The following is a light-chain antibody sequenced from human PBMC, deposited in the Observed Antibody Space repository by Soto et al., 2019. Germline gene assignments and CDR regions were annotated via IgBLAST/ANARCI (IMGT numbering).Light chain of an antibody. CDR1: NLQTKN. Sequence: SYELTQPPSVSVVPGQTAIITCGGDNLQTKNVHWYQQRPGQAPVLVMYDDKKRPSGIPERFSGSSSGNLATLTLIRVESRDEADYYCQVWDTNSGAVFGGGTKVTVL. J-gene: IGLJ2*01. V-gene: IGLV3-21*02. CDR3: QVWDTNSGAV. CDR2: DDK.